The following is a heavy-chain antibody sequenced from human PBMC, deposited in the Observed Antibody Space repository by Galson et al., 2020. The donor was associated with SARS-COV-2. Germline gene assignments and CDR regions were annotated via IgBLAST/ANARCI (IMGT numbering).Heavy chain of an antibody. J-gene: IGHJ6*02. CDR2: ISPSSSYT. CDR3: ARDEGIRGYNYGRLYYGMDV. CDR1: GFSFSTYR. D-gene: IGHD5-18*01. V-gene: IGHV3-21*01. Sequence: NSGGSQRLSCAASGFSFSTYRMNWVRLAPGKGLEWVSSISPSSSYTYYVDPVKGRFSISRDNPRNSLYLQRISLRAEDTAVYYCARDEGIRGYNYGRLYYGMDVWGQGTTVTVSS.